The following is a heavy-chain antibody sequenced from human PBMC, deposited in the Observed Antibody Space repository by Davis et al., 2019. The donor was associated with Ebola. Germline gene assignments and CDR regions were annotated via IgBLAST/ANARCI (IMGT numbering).Heavy chain of an antibody. Sequence: PGGSLRLSCAASGFTFSSYWMSWVRQAPGKGLEWVANIKQDGSEKYYVDSVKGRFTISRDNAKNSLYLQMNSLRAEDTAVYYCARDVASSGWSYWGGYYYGMDVWGQGTTVTVSS. CDR1: GFTFSSYW. J-gene: IGHJ6*02. V-gene: IGHV3-7*03. CDR3: ARDVASSGWSYWGGYYYGMDV. D-gene: IGHD6-19*01. CDR2: IKQDGSEK.